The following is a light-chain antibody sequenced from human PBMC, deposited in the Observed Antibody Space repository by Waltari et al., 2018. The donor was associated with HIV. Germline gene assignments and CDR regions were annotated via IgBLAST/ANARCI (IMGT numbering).Light chain of an antibody. J-gene: IGLJ3*02. CDR1: SPNIGKNY. Sequence: QSVLTQPPSVSAAPGQKVTISCSGSSPNIGKNYVSWYQQLPGTAPKLLIYHNNKRPSGIPDRFSGSKSGTSATLGITGLQTGDEADYYCGTWDSTLYAGRWLFGGGTKLTVL. V-gene: IGLV1-51*01. CDR3: GTWDSTLYAGRWL. CDR2: HNN.